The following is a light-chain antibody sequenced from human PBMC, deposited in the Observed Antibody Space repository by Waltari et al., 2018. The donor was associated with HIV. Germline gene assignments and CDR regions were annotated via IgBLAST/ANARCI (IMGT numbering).Light chain of an antibody. CDR3: QKYNSAPQT. CDR2: AAS. V-gene: IGKV1-27*01. J-gene: IGKJ1*01. Sequence: DIQMTQSPSSLSASVGDRVTITCRASQGISNYVAWYQQKPGKVPKLLIYAASTLQSGVPSRVSGSGSGTDFTLTISSLQPEDVATYYCQKYNSAPQTFGQGTKVEIK. CDR1: QGISNY.